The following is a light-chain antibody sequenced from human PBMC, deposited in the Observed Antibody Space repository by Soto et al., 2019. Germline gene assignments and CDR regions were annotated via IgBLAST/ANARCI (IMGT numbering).Light chain of an antibody. Sequence: DIQMTQSPSSLSTSVGDRVTITCRASQGISNYLAWYQHKPGKVPKLLIYAASTLQSGVPSRFSGSGSGTAFTLTISSLQPEDVATYYCQKYNSAPWTFGPGTKVDIK. J-gene: IGKJ1*01. CDR2: AAS. CDR1: QGISNY. V-gene: IGKV1-27*01. CDR3: QKYNSAPWT.